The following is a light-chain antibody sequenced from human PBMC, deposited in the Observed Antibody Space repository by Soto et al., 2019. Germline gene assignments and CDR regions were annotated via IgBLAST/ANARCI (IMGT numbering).Light chain of an antibody. J-gene: IGLJ1*01. CDR3: CSYAGGRSPYV. CDR1: TSDVGSYDL. V-gene: IGLV2-23*02. Sequence: LTQPASVSGSPGQSITISCTGTTSDVGSYDLVSWYQQHPGKAPKIMIYEVSKRPSGDSNRFSGSKSGNTASLTVSGLQAEDEADYYCCSYAGGRSPYVFGTGTKVTVL. CDR2: EVS.